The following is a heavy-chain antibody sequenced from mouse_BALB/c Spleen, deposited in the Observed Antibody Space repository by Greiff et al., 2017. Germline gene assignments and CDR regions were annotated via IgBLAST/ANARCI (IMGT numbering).Heavy chain of an antibody. CDR2: INPSTGYT. Sequence: QVQLQQSGAELAKPGASVKMSCKASGYTFTSYWMHWVKQRPGQGLEWIGYINPSTGYTEYNQKFKDKATLTADKSSSTAYMQLSSLTSEDSAVYYCARWRAFSFAYWGQGTLVTVSA. D-gene: IGHD3-3*01. V-gene: IGHV1-7*01. CDR3: ARWRAFSFAY. J-gene: IGHJ3*01. CDR1: GYTFTSYW.